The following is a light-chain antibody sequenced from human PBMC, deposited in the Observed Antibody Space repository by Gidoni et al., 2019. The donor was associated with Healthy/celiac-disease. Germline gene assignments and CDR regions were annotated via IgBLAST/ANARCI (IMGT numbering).Light chain of an antibody. Sequence: NFLLTHPHSVSESPGQPVTISCTRSSGSIATNYVQWYQQRPGSSPTTVIYEDNQRPSGVPCRFSGSIDSSSNSASLTISGLKTEDEADYYCQSYDISNVVFGGGTKLTVL. CDR1: SGSIATNY. J-gene: IGLJ2*01. CDR3: QSYDISNVV. CDR2: EDN. V-gene: IGLV6-57*01.